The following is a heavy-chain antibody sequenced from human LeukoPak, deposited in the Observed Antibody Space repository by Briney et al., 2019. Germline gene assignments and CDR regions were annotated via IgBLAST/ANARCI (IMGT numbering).Heavy chain of an antibody. CDR3: AREVDAAAAYNWFDP. V-gene: IGHV4-39*02. CDR2: VYYSGKT. CDR1: GGSISRSYYY. D-gene: IGHD2-2*01. J-gene: IGHJ5*02. Sequence: SETLSLTCTVSGGSISRSYYYWGWIRQPPGKGLEWVGSVYYSGKTFYSPSLESRVTISVDTSKNHFSLRLSSVTAADTAVYYCAREVDAAAAYNWFDPWGQGTLVTVSS.